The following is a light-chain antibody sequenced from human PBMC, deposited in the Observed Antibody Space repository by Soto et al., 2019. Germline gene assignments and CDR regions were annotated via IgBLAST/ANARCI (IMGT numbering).Light chain of an antibody. CDR3: RQYGRSLGFA. J-gene: IGKJ4*01. Sequence: EMVMPQSPGTLSLSPGARATLSCRASQTVSSNFLAWYQEKPGQGPRLLIYGASTRATGIPDRFSGSGSGTDFTLTISRLDPEDFAVYYCRQYGRSLGFAVGGGTKV. V-gene: IGKV3-20*01. CDR2: GAS. CDR1: QTVSSNF.